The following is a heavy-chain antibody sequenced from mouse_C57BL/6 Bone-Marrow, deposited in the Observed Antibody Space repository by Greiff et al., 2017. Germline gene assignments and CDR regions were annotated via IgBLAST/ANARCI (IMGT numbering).Heavy chain of an antibody. V-gene: IGHV1-5*01. J-gene: IGHJ3*01. CDR3: TRFPLYYDYDWFAY. CDR1: GYTFTSYW. D-gene: IGHD2-4*01. Sequence: VHVKQSGTVLARPGASVKMSCKTSGYTFTSYWMHWVKQRPGQGLEWIGAIYPGNSDTSYNQKFKGKAKLTAVTSASTAYMELSSLTNEDSAVYYCTRFPLYYDYDWFAYWGQGTLVTVSA. CDR2: IYPGNSDT.